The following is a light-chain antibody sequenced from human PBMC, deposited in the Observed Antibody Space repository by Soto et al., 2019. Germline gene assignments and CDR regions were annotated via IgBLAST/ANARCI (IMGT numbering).Light chain of an antibody. Sequence: QSVLTQPASVSGSPGQSITISCTGSSSDVGSYNRVSWYQQHPGKAPKLIIFEVSNRPSGVSNRFSGSKSGNTASLTISGLQPEDEAEYFCSSHTRSETVVIGGGTKLTVL. CDR1: SSDVGSYNR. J-gene: IGLJ2*01. CDR2: EVS. CDR3: SSHTRSETVV. V-gene: IGLV2-14*01.